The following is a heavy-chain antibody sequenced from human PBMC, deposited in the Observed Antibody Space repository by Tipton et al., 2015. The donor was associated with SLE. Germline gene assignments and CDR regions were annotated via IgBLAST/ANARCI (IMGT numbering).Heavy chain of an antibody. D-gene: IGHD2-15*01. CDR2: INSDGSSR. V-gene: IGHV3-74*01. CDR1: GFTFSNYA. CDR3: AKDYDSFVLVVVASTGAFDL. Sequence: GSLRLSCAASGFTFSNYAMNWVRQTPGKGLEWVSRINSDGSSRSYADSVKGRFTTSRDISKNTLSLHMNNLRLEDTALYFCAKDYDSFVLVVVASTGAFDLWGQGTMVTVSS. J-gene: IGHJ3*01.